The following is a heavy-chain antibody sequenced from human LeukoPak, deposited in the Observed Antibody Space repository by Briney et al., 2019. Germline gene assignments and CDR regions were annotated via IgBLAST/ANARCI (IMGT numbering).Heavy chain of an antibody. CDR2: IYYSGST. CDR3: ARQSSGWYPFDY. J-gene: IGHJ4*02. D-gene: IGHD6-19*01. CDR1: GGSISSYY. V-gene: IGHV4-59*08. Sequence: SETLSLTCTVSGGSISSYYWSWIRQPPGKGLEWIGYIYYSGSTIYNPSLKSRVTVSVDTSKNQFSLKLSSVTAADTAVYYCARQSSGWYPFDYWGQGTLVTVSS.